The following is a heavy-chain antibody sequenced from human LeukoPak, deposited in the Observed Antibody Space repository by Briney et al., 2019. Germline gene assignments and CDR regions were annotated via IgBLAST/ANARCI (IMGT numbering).Heavy chain of an antibody. CDR2: ISSSSSYI. D-gene: IGHD5-24*01. CDR3: ARGGDGYNSDLDY. J-gene: IGHJ4*02. V-gene: IGHV3-21*01. CDR1: GFTLSSYS. Sequence: GGSLRLSCAASGFTLSSYSMNWVRQAPGKGLEWVASISSSSSYIYYADSVKGRFTISRDNAKNSLYLQMNSLRAEDTAMYYCARGGDGYNSDLDYWGQGTLVTVSS.